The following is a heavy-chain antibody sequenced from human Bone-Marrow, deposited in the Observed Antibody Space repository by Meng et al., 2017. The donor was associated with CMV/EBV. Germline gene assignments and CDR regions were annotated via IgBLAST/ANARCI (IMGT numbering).Heavy chain of an antibody. Sequence: ASVKVSCKASGYTFTSYDINWVRQATGQGLEWMGWMNPNSGNTGYAQKFQGRVTITRNTSISTAYMELSSLRSDDTAVYYCAVWSGSYYGMDVWGQGTTVTVSS. CDR1: GYTFTSYD. CDR2: MNPNSGNT. D-gene: IGHD3-3*01. J-gene: IGHJ6*02. CDR3: AVWSGSYYGMDV. V-gene: IGHV1-8*03.